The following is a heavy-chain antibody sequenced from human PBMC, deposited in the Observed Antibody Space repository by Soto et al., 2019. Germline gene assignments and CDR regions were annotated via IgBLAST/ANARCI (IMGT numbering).Heavy chain of an antibody. D-gene: IGHD5-18*01. V-gene: IGHV3-23*01. CDR1: GFTFSRYS. J-gene: IGHJ6*02. CDR2: ISIRGDRT. CDR3: AKETGYSYGFQPNALDV. Sequence: GGSLRLACAGSGFTFSRYSMNWVRQAPGKGLEWVSIISIRGDRTSYAESVKGRFTISRDDSKNTLFLHMNSLGAEDTAVYYCAKETGYSYGFQPNALDVWGQGTTVTVSS.